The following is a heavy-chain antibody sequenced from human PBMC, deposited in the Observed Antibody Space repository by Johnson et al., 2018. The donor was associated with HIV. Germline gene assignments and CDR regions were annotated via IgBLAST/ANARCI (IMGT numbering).Heavy chain of an antibody. CDR3: ARGRAWDHDAFDI. CDR1: GFTVSSNY. CDR2: IYSGGST. D-gene: IGHD1-26*01. Sequence: VQLVESGGGLVQPGGSLRLSCAASGFTVSSNYMSWVRQAPGTGLEWVSVIYSGGSTYYADSVKGRFTISRDNSKNTLYLQMNSLRAEDTAVYYCARGRAWDHDAFDIWGQGTMVTVSS. J-gene: IGHJ3*02. V-gene: IGHV3-66*02.